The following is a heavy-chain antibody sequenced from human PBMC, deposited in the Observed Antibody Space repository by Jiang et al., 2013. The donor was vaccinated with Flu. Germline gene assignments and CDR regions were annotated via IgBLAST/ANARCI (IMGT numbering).Heavy chain of an antibody. CDR1: GYTFTSYD. J-gene: IGHJ4*02. D-gene: IGHD4-11*01. CDR3: ARGGVSDYSMGY. CDR2: MNPNSGNT. V-gene: IGHV1-8*01. Sequence: GYTFTSYDINWVRQATGQGLEWMGWMNPNSGNTGYAQKFQGRVTMTRNTSISTAYMELSSLRSEDTAVYYCARGGVSDYSMGYWGQGTLVTVSS.